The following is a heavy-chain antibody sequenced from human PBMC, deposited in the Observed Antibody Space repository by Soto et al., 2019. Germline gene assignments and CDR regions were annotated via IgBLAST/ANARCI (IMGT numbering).Heavy chain of an antibody. V-gene: IGHV3-30-3*01. J-gene: IGHJ6*02. CDR1: GFTFSSYA. CDR3: AREVPIAAALPYYYGMDV. Sequence: GGSLRLSCAASGFTFSSYAMHWVRQAPGKGLEWVAVISYDGSNKYYADSVKGRFTISRDNSKNTLYLQMNSLRAEDTAVYYCAREVPIAAALPYYYGMDVWGQGTTVTVSS. CDR2: ISYDGSNK. D-gene: IGHD6-13*01.